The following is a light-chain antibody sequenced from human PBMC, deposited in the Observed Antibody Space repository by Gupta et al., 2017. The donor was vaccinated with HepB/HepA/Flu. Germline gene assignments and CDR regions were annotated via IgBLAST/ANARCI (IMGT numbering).Light chain of an antibody. V-gene: IGKV1-39*01. CDR3: QQSESTPLT. J-gene: IGKJ5*01. CDR2: AAS. Sequence: DIQMSQSPSSLSASVGDRVTITCPASQSISSYLNWYQQKPGKAPKLLIYAASSVESGVPSRFSGSGSWTDFTLTISRLQPEDFATYYCQQSESTPLTFGQGTRLEIK. CDR1: QSISSY.